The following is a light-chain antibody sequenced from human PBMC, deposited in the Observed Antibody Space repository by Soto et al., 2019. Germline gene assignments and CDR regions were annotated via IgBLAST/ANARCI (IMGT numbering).Light chain of an antibody. Sequence: EMVLTQSPDTLSLSPGERAALSCRASQRVTSNYLAWYQKKPDQTPRLLIYGASIRANGIPDRFSGSGSGTDFSLTISCLQSEDFATYYCQQYYSYPRTFGQGTKVEIK. CDR2: GAS. CDR1: QRVTSNY. CDR3: QQYYSYPRT. J-gene: IGKJ1*01. V-gene: IGKV3-20*01.